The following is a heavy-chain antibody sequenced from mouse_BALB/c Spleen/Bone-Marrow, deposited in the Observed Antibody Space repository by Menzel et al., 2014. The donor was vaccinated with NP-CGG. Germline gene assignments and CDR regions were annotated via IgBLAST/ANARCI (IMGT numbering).Heavy chain of an antibody. Sequence: EVHLVESGGGLVQPGGSLKLSCAASGFDFSRYWMSWVRQAPGKGLEWIGEINPDSSTINYTPSLKDKFIIPRDNAKNTLYLQMRKVRSEDTALYYCARQGYYGYSDYWGQGTTLTVSS. CDR1: GFDFSRYW. CDR3: ARQGYYGYSDY. D-gene: IGHD1-2*01. V-gene: IGHV4-1*02. J-gene: IGHJ2*01. CDR2: INPDSSTI.